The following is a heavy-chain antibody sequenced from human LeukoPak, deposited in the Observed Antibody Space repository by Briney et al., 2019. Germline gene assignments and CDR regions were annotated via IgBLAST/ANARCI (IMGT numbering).Heavy chain of an antibody. CDR1: GYTFTSYG. J-gene: IGHJ4*02. CDR3: ARGRVVGPAATQFDY. V-gene: IGHV1-18*01. D-gene: IGHD2-2*01. Sequence: GASVKVSCKASGYTFTSYGISWVRQAPGQGLEWMGWISAYNGNTNYAQKLQGRVTMTTDTSTSTAYMELKSLRSDDTAVYYCARGRVVGPAATQFDYWGQGTLVTVSS. CDR2: ISAYNGNT.